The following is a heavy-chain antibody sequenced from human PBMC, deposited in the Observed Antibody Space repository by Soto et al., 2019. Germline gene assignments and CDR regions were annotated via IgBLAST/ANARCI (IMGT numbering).Heavy chain of an antibody. CDR3: ARVLPLPTFDFDY. CDR1: GFTFSSYS. V-gene: IGHV3-48*02. J-gene: IGHJ4*02. Sequence: EVQLVESGGGLVQPGGSLRLSCAASGFTFSSYSMNWVRRAPGKGLEWVSYISSSSSTIYYADSVKGRFTISRDNAKNSLYLQMNSLRDEDTAVYYCARVLPLPTFDFDYWGQGTLVTVSS. CDR2: ISSSSSTI.